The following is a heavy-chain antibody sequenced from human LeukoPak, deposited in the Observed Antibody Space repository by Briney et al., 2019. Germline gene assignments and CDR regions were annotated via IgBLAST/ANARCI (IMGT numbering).Heavy chain of an antibody. D-gene: IGHD3-22*01. V-gene: IGHV3-30*02. CDR3: ARDGYYYDSSGYYGGVY. CDR2: IRYDGSNK. J-gene: IGHJ4*02. Sequence: GGSLRLSCAASGFTFSSYGMHWVRQAPGKGLEWVAFIRYDGSNKYYADSVKGRFTISRDNSKNTLYLQMNSLRAEDTAVYYCARDGYYYDSSGYYGGVYWGQGTLVTVSS. CDR1: GFTFSSYG.